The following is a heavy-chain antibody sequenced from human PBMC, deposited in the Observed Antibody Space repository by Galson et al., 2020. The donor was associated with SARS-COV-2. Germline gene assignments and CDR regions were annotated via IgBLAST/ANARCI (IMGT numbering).Heavy chain of an antibody. CDR3: ARGDMRNDCFGY. Sequence: GGSLRLSCAASGFTFSSYWMHWVRQAPGKGLAWVSRIYRERSSTSYADSVKGRFTITGDDAKNTLYLHMRSLRAEDTAVYYCARGDMRNDCFGYWCQGTLVTVSS. CDR2: IYRERSST. D-gene: IGHD2-21*01. V-gene: IGHV3-74*01. CDR1: GFTFSSYW. J-gene: IGHJ4*02.